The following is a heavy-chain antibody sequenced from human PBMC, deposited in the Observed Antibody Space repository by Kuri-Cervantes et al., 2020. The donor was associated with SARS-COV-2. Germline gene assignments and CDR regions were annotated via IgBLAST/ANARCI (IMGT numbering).Heavy chain of an antibody. V-gene: IGHV1-8*02. Sequence: ASVKVSCKASGYSFSTYDINWVRQAAGQGLEWMGWLNPDTGNTGNAKKFQGRVTMTTDTSINTAYMEVSSLSFEHTAIYYCARDSGDWNPDGLDLWGQGTLVTVSS. CDR3: ARDSGDWNPDGLDL. CDR1: GYSFSTYD. CDR2: LNPDTGNT. D-gene: IGHD1-1*01. J-gene: IGHJ3*01.